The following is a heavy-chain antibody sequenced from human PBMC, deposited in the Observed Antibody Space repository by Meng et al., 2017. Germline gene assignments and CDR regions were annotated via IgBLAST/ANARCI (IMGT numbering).Heavy chain of an antibody. CDR3: ARGSPYDYVWGSYRLSNWFDP. Sequence: GSLRLSCAVYGGSFSGYYWSWIRRPPGKGLEWIGEINHSGSTNYNPSLKSRVNISVDTSKNQFSLKLSSVTAADTAVYYCARGSPYDYVWGSYRLSNWFDPWGQGTLVTVSS. CDR2: INHSGST. J-gene: IGHJ5*02. D-gene: IGHD3-16*02. CDR1: GGSFSGYY. V-gene: IGHV4-34*01.